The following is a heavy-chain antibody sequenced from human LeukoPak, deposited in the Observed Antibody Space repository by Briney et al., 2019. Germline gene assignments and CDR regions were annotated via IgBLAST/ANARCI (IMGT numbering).Heavy chain of an antibody. D-gene: IGHD5-24*01. J-gene: IGHJ4*02. V-gene: IGHV3-30*03. CDR2: ISYEGGTQ. Sequence: GGSLRLSCAASGVTLSPYGMHWVRQAPGKGLEWVAVISYEGGTQHYADSVKGRFIISRDNPRNTLYLQMNILRTEDTAVYYCARVNKLRDGYNLVAYTFDYWGQGTLVTVSS. CDR1: GVTLSPYG. CDR3: ARVNKLRDGYNLVAYTFDY.